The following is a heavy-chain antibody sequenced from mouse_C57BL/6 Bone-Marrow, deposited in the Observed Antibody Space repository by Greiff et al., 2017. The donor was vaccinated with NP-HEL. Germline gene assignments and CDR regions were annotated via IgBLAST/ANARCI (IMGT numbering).Heavy chain of an antibody. J-gene: IGHJ4*01. D-gene: IGHD2-4*01. CDR1: GFTFTDHY. CDR2: ISTTANGYTT. V-gene: IGHV7-3*01. Sequence: EVQLQESGGGLVQPGGSLSLSCAASGFTFTDHYMSWVRQPPGKALEWLGFISTTANGYTTEYSASVKGRFSISRDNSQTILYLQVNALRAEDRATYYCAGSSYCDYADETCYAMDYWGQGTSVPAPS. CDR3: AGSSYCDYADETCYAMDY.